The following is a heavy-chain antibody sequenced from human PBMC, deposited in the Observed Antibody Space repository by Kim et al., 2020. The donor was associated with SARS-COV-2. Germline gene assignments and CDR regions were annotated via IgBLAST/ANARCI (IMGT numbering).Heavy chain of an antibody. V-gene: IGHV3-23*01. CDR3: AKGPPYSGSYWIGLYYFDY. J-gene: IGHJ4*02. Sequence: GRFTISRDNSKNTLYLQMNSLRAEDTAVYYCAKGPPYSGSYWIGLYYFDYWGQGTLVTVSS. D-gene: IGHD1-26*01.